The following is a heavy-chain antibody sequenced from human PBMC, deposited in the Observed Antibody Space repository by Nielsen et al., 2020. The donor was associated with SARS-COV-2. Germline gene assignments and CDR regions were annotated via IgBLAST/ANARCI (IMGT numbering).Heavy chain of an antibody. V-gene: IGHV3-21*01. J-gene: IGHJ4*02. CDR2: ISGNSYYI. D-gene: IGHD3-10*01. CDR1: GFTFSSYS. CDR3: ARDSYYYGSGTTLVYFDY. Sequence: GESLKISCAASGFTFSSYSMNWVRQAPGKGLEWVSSISGNSYYIYYSDSVRGRFTISRDNAKNSLYLQMNSLRAEDTAVYYCARDSYYYGSGTTLVYFDYWGQGTLVTVSS.